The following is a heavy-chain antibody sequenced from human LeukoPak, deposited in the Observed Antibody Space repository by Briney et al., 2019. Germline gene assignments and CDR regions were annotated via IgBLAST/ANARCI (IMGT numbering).Heavy chain of an antibody. CDR2: IWNDGSDK. Sequence: GGSLRLSCAASGFTFSSYGMHWARQAPGKGLEWVAVIWNDGSDKYYADSVKGRFTISRDNSKNTLYLQMNSLRAEDTAVYYYAKPTRGSGSFLIDFWGQGTLVTVSS. CDR1: GFTFSSYG. CDR3: AKPTRGSGSFLIDF. V-gene: IGHV3-33*06. J-gene: IGHJ4*02. D-gene: IGHD1-26*01.